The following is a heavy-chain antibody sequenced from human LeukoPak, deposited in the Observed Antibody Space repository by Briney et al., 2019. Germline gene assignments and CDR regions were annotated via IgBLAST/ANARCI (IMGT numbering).Heavy chain of an antibody. V-gene: IGHV4-59*08. Sequence: SETLSLTCVVSGGSISGYHWSWIRQPPGKGLEWIGYIYYKGITNYNPSLKSRVTISLDTSKSQFSLKLSSVTAADTAVYYCAWLVAVTGTVDWFDPWGQGTVVTVSS. D-gene: IGHD2-21*02. J-gene: IGHJ5*02. CDR3: AWLVAVTGTVDWFDP. CDR2: IYYKGIT. CDR1: GGSISGYH.